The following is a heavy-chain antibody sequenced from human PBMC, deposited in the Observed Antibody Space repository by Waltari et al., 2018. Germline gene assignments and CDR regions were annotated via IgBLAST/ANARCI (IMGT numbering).Heavy chain of an antibody. V-gene: IGHV4-59*11. D-gene: IGHD3-3*01. J-gene: IGHJ3*02. CDR1: GGYISSHY. Sequence: QVQLQESGPGLVKPSETLSLTCTVSGGYISSHYWSWIRQPPGKGLEWIGYIYYSGSTNYNPSLKSRVTISVDTSKNQFSLKLSSVTAADTAVYYCARETIPGGDAFDIWGQGTMVTVSS. CDR3: ARETIPGGDAFDI. CDR2: IYYSGST.